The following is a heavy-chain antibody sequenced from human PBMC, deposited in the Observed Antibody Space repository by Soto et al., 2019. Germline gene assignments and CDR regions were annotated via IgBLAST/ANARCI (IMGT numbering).Heavy chain of an antibody. CDR2: IIPIFGTA. CDR1: GGTFSSYA. J-gene: IGHJ6*02. D-gene: IGHD3-16*01. V-gene: IGHV1-69*01. CDR3: ARGGIPYRPTQPYGMDV. Sequence: QVQLVQSGAEVKKPGSSVKVSCKASGGTFSSYAISWVRQAPGQGLEWMGGIIPIFGTANYAQKFQGRVTITADESTSTAYMELSSLSSEDTAVYYCARGGIPYRPTQPYGMDVWGQGTTVTVSS.